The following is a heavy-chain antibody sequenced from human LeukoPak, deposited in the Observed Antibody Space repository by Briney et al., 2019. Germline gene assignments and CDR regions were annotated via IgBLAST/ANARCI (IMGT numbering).Heavy chain of an antibody. V-gene: IGHV1-46*01. J-gene: IGHJ4*02. D-gene: IGHD3-10*01. CDR2: INPSGGST. CDR1: GYTFTSYY. CDR3: ARKGESRYYGSGSYPFDY. Sequence: ASVTVSCKASGYTFTSYYMHWVRQAPGQGLEWVGIINPSGGSTSYAQKFRGRVTMTRDTSTSTDYMEVSSLRSEDTAVSYCARKGESRYYGSGSYPFDYWGQGTLVTVSS.